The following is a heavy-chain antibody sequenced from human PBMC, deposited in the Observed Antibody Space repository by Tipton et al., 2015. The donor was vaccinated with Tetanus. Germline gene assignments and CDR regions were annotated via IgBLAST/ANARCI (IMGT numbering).Heavy chain of an antibody. D-gene: IGHD2-2*01. CDR3: ARRSYCSSSRCFDAFDL. CDR1: GGSMSNNY. Sequence: TLSLTCTVSGGSMSNNYWSWIRQPPGKGLEWIAYIFHSGSTNYSPSLKSRVAISMDTSKNQISLKLSSVTAADTAVHYCARRSYCSSSRCFDAFDLWGQGTMVTVSS. V-gene: IGHV4-59*01. CDR2: IFHSGST. J-gene: IGHJ3*01.